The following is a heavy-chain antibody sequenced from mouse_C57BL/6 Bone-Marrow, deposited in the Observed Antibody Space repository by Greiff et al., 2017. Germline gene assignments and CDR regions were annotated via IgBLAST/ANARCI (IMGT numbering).Heavy chain of an antibody. CDR1: GYTFTSYG. J-gene: IGHJ3*01. V-gene: IGHV1-58*01. CDR2: IYIGNGYT. D-gene: IGHD1-1*01. Sequence: VQLQQSGAELARPGASVKMSCKTSGYTFTSYGINWVKQRPGQGLEWIGYIYIGNGYTEYNEKFKGKATLTSDTSSSTAYMQLSSLTSEDSAIYFCARRDYYYGSSYLAYWGQGTLVTVSA. CDR3: ARRDYYYGSSYLAY.